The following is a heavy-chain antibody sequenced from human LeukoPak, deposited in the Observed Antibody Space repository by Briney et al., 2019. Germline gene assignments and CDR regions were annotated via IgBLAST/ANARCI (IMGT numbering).Heavy chain of an antibody. CDR3: ARYYSDAFDV. D-gene: IGHD3-10*01. J-gene: IGHJ3*01. CDR1: GFNFNDYY. Sequence: KSGGSLGLSCAASGFNFNDYYMTWIRQAPGKGLEWLSYISSTTGRIIYYADSVKGRFTISRDNTKNSLFLQMVSLRVEDTAVYYCARYYSDAFDVWGQGTVVTVSS. CDR2: ISSTTGRII. V-gene: IGHV3-11*04.